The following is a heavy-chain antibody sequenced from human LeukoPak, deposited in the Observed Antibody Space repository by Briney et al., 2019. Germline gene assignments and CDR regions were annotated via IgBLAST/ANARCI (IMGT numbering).Heavy chain of an antibody. CDR3: ARGSGITGTMDY. Sequence: SETLSLTCTVSGDSINSLDLWSWVRQPPGKGLEWIGEMYLSGTTHSNPSVKSRVTIPIDKSKNQFFLNLSSVTAADTAVYYCARGSGITGTMDYWGQGTLVTVSS. J-gene: IGHJ4*02. D-gene: IGHD1-20*01. CDR2: MYLSGTT. CDR1: GDSINSLDL. V-gene: IGHV4-4*02.